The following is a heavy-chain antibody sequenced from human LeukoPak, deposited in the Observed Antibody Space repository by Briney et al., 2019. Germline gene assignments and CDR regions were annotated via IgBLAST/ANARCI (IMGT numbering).Heavy chain of an antibody. D-gene: IGHD4/OR15-4a*01. Sequence: GGSLRLSCSGFTSSSSGMSWVRQAPGKGLEWVSTLSGGSTTTYYADSVKGRFTISRDTSKNTLCLQMNSLRVEDTAVYYCANVLGHLDPFDIWGQGTMVTVSS. CDR3: ANVLGHLDPFDI. V-gene: IGHV3-23*01. CDR2: LSGGSTTT. CDR1: GFTSSSSG. J-gene: IGHJ3*02.